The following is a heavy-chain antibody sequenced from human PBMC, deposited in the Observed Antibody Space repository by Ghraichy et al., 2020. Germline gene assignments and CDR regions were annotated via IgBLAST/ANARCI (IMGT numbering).Heavy chain of an antibody. J-gene: IGHJ3*02. CDR1: GGSISSSYYY. CDR2: IYYSGST. Sequence: SETLSLTCTVSGGSISSSYYYWGWIRQPPGKGLEWIGSIYYSGSTYYNPSLKSRVTISIDTSKNQFSLKLSSVTAADTAVYYCATYRTNPGIAPAGARMGSDAFDIWGQGTMVTVSS. D-gene: IGHD6-13*01. CDR3: ATYRTNPGIAPAGARMGSDAFDI. V-gene: IGHV4-39*01.